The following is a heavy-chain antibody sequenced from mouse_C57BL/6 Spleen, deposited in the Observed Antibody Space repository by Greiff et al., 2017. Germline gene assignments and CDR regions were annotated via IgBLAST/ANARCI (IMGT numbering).Heavy chain of an antibody. Sequence: QVQLQQPGAELVKPGASVKLSCKASGYTFTSYWMHWVKQSPGRGLEWIGRIDPYSGGTKYNEKFKSKATLTVDKPSSTAYMQLSSLTSEDSAVYYCARVTDPGGFDVWGTGTTVTVSS. CDR3: ARVTDPGGFDV. J-gene: IGHJ1*03. V-gene: IGHV1-72*01. D-gene: IGHD2-13*01. CDR1: GYTFTSYW. CDR2: IDPYSGGT.